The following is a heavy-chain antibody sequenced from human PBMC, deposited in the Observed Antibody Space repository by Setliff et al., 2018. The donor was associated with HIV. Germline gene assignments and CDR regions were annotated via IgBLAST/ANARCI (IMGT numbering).Heavy chain of an antibody. V-gene: IGHV4-31*03. CDR3: AKEHGNYDTSADYSPDAFDI. CDR2: IYYSGST. Sequence: SETLSLTCTVSGDSISSGGYYWSWIRQHPGKGLEWIGYIYYSGSTYYNPSLKSRVTISVDTSKNQFSLKLSSVTAADTAVYYCAKEHGNYDTSADYSPDAFDIWGQGTMVTVS. J-gene: IGHJ3*02. CDR1: GDSISSGGYY. D-gene: IGHD3-22*01.